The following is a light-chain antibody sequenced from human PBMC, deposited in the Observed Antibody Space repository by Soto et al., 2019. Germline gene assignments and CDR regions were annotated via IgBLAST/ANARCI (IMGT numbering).Light chain of an antibody. CDR3: QQYGSSPPIT. CDR2: GAS. V-gene: IGKV3-20*01. J-gene: IGKJ5*01. Sequence: EIVLTQSPGTLSLSPGERATLSCRASQSVSSNYLAWYQQKPGQAPRLLIYGASSRATGIPDRFSGSGSGTDFTLTISRLEPEDFAVYYCQQYGSSPPITFGPGTRLEMK. CDR1: QSVSSNY.